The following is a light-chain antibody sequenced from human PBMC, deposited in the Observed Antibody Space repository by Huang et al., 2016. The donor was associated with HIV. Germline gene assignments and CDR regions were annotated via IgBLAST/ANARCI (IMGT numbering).Light chain of an antibody. CDR3: MQTLQTPRT. CDR2: LSS. J-gene: IGKJ5*01. Sequence: EIVMTQSPLSLPVTPGEPASISCRSSQSLLHSNGYNYLDWYLQKPGQSPQLVIYLSSNRASGVPDMFTGSGSVTYFTLKISRVEAEDVGVYYCMQTLQTPRTFGQGTRLEIK. CDR1: QSLLHSNGYNY. V-gene: IGKV2-28*01.